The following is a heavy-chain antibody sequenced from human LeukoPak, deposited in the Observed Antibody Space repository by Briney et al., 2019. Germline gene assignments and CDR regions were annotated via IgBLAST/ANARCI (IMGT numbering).Heavy chain of an antibody. CDR3: AHRRSGYDWNHGDFDY. CDR1: GFSLTTRPLG. J-gene: IGHJ4*02. D-gene: IGHD1-20*01. Sequence: QTLTLTCSLSGFSLTTRPLGVGWIRQPPGKALEWLAVIYWDNDKRYNPSLKTRLTVTTATSKDQVVLIMTNVDPVDTATYYCAHRRSGYDWNHGDFDYWGLGTLVTVSS. V-gene: IGHV2-5*02. CDR2: IYWDNDK.